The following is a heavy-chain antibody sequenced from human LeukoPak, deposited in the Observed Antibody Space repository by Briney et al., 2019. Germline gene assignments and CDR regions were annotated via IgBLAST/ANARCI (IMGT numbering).Heavy chain of an antibody. Sequence: ASVKVSCKSSGYTLSSYYIHWVRQAPGQGLEWVGMINPSGGSTSYAQRFRGRVTMTSDMSTSTVYMELSSLRSEDTAIYFCARDQVAPTRALDYWGQGTLVTVSS. J-gene: IGHJ4*02. V-gene: IGHV1-46*01. CDR1: GYTLSSYY. D-gene: IGHD2-15*01. CDR3: ARDQVAPTRALDY. CDR2: INPSGGST.